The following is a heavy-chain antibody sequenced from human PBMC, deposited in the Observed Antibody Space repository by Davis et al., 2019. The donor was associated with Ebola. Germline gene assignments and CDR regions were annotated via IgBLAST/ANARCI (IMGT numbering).Heavy chain of an antibody. Sequence: PSETLSLTCTVSGGSISSYYWSWIRQPPGKGLEWIGYIYYSGSTYYNPSLKSRVTISVDTSKNQFSLKLSSVTAADTAVYYCAREPIAAAGTLACDIWGQGTMVTVSS. CDR1: GGSISSYY. CDR2: IYYSGST. CDR3: AREPIAAAGTLACDI. V-gene: IGHV4-59*12. J-gene: IGHJ3*02. D-gene: IGHD6-13*01.